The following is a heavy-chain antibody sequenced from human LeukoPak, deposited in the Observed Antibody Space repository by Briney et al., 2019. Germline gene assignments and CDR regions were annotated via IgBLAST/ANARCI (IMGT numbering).Heavy chain of an antibody. CDR3: ARGLVYYYYGMDV. D-gene: IGHD6-13*01. Sequence: PGGSLRLSCAASGFTFSSYAMHWVRQAPGKGLEWVAVITYDGSNKYYADSVKGRFTISRDNSKNTLYLQMNSLRAEDTAVYYCARGLVYYYYGMDVWGQGTTVTVSS. V-gene: IGHV3-30*14. J-gene: IGHJ6*02. CDR2: ITYDGSNK. CDR1: GFTFSSYA.